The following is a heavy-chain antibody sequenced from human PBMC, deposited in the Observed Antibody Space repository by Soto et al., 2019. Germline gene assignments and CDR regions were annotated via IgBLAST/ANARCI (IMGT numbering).Heavy chain of an antibody. J-gene: IGHJ3*02. CDR2: IKDKGNNYAI. CDR3: TRHRIIWANHMTAAVSNDGFDI. Sequence: CVASGFAFSDSAIHWVRHSSGKGLEWVGRIKDKGNNYAIAYAASVTGRFTVSRDDSKNTAYLQINSLKIEDTAIYFCTRHRIIWANHMTAAVSNDGFDIWGQGTMVTVSS. D-gene: IGHD2-21*02. V-gene: IGHV3-73*01. CDR1: GFAFSDSA.